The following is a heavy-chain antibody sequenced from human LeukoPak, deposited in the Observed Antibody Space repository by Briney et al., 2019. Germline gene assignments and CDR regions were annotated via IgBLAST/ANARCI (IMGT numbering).Heavy chain of an antibody. D-gene: IGHD3-22*01. V-gene: IGHV3-23*01. CDR2: ISGSGGST. J-gene: IGHJ4*02. CDR1: GFTFSSYA. Sequence: GGSLRLSCAASGFTFSSYAMSWVRQAPGKGLEWVSAISGSGGSTYYADSVKGRFTISRDNSKNTLYLQMNSLRAEDTAVYYCAKVGQDSSGYLSPPSRFDYWGQGTLVTVSS. CDR3: AKVGQDSSGYLSPPSRFDY.